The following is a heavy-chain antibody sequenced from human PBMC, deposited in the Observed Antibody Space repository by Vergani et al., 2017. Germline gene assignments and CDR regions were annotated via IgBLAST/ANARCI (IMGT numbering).Heavy chain of an antibody. CDR1: GFTFSSHA. V-gene: IGHV3-23*01. CDR2: IKNTGDST. CDR3: GRRSHNYN. Sequence: EVQLLQSEGAVVQPGGSLRLSCVASGFTFSSHAMSWVRQGHGQGLEWVLSIKNTGDSTHYADSGKGRFTISRVNSKNTLYLQMNSLRVEDTAVYYCGRRSHNYNWGQGTLVTVSS. D-gene: IGHD5-24*01. J-gene: IGHJ4*02.